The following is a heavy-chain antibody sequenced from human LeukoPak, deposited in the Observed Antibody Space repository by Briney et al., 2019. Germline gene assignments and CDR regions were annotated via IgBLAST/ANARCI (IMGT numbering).Heavy chain of an antibody. CDR1: GFTFSSYA. CDR3: ARRPTGTKDY. V-gene: IGHV3-23*01. Sequence: GGSLRLSCAASGFTFSSYAMSWVRQAPGKGLEWVSAISGSGGSTYYADSVKGRFTISRDNSKNTLYLQMDSLRAEDTAVYYCARRPTGTKDYWGQGTLVTVSS. D-gene: IGHD1-7*01. CDR2: ISGSGGST. J-gene: IGHJ4*02.